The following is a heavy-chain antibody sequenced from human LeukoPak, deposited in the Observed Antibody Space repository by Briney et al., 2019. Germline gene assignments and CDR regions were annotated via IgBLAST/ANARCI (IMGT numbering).Heavy chain of an antibody. D-gene: IGHD3-10*01. CDR1: GFTFSSYA. J-gene: IGHJ4*02. CDR2: ISGSGGST. V-gene: IGHV3-23*01. CDR3: AKYLYPMVRGVPTH. Sequence: GGSLRLSCAASGFTFSSYAMSWVRQAPGKGLEWVSAISGSGGSTYYADSVKGRFTISRDSSKNTLYLQMNSLRAEDTAVYYCAKYLYPMVRGVPTHWGQGTLVTVSS.